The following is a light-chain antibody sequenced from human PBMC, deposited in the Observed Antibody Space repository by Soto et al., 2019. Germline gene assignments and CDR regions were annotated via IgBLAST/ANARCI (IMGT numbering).Light chain of an antibody. CDR3: QKYYSIPFT. CDR2: GAS. Sequence: DFVMTQAPDSLAVSLGERATINCKSSQSVLYNSNNKNHLGWFQQKPGHPPKLLIYGASFRPSGVTDRFSGSGSGTDFTLTISRLQAEDVAVYYCQKYYSIPFTFGQGTKLDI. J-gene: IGKJ2*01. V-gene: IGKV4-1*01. CDR1: QSVLYNSNNKNH.